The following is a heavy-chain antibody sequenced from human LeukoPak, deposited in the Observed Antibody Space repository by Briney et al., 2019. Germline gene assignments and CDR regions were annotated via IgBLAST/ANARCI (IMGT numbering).Heavy chain of an antibody. CDR2: IYYSGTT. V-gene: IGHV4-59*01. D-gene: IGHD6-13*01. CDR1: GGSISTYY. Sequence: PSETLSLTCTVSGGSISTYYWSWIRQPPGKGLEWIGYIYYSGTTNYNPSLKSRVTISVDTSKNQFSLKLSSVTAADTAVYYCARGVYIAAAQYGYWGQGTLVTVSS. CDR3: ARGVYIAAAQYGY. J-gene: IGHJ4*02.